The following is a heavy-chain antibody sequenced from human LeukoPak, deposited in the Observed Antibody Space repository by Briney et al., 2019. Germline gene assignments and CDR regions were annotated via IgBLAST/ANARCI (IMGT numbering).Heavy chain of an antibody. CDR3: ARDTHYDFWSAPMPLDY. J-gene: IGHJ4*02. CDR1: GGSFSGYY. D-gene: IGHD3-3*01. V-gene: IGHV4-34*01. CDR2: IKHSGST. Sequence: PSETLSLTCAVYGGSFSGYYWSWIRQPPGKGLEWIGEIKHSGSTNNNPSLKSRVTISVDTSKNQFSLKLSSVTAADTAVYYCARDTHYDFWSAPMPLDYWGQGTLVTVSS.